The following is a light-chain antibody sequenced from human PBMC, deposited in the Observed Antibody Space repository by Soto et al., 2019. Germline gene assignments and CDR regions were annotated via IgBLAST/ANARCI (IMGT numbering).Light chain of an antibody. V-gene: IGLV1-44*01. CDR1: SSNIGSNT. Sequence: QSVLTQPPSASGTPGQRVTISCSGSSSNIGSNTVDWYQQLPGTAPKLLIYSNYQRPSGVPDRFSGSKSGTSASLAISGLQSEDEADYYCAAWDDSLNGPVFGTGTKVTVL. CDR3: AAWDDSLNGPV. CDR2: SNY. J-gene: IGLJ1*01.